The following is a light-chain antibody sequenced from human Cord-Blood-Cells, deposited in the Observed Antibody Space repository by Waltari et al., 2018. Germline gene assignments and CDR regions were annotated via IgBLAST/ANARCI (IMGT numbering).Light chain of an antibody. J-gene: IGLJ3*02. V-gene: IGLV3-19*01. CDR2: GKN. CDR3: NSRDSSGNHQV. Sequence: SSELTQDPAVSVALGLTVRITCQGDSLRSYYASWYQQKPGQAPVLVIYGKNNRPSGIPDRFSGSSSGNTASLTITGAQAEDEADYYCNSRDSSGNHQVFGGGTKLTVL. CDR1: SLRSYY.